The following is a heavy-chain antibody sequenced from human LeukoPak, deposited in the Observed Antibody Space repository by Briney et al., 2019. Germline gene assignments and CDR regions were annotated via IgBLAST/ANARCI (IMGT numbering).Heavy chain of an antibody. CDR2: INHSGST. Sequence: SETLSLTCAVYGGSFSGYYWSWIRQPPGKGLEWIGEINHSGSTNYNPSLKSRVTISVDTSKNQFSLKLSSVTAADTAVYYCARGPVVNLDYWGQGNPGHRLL. D-gene: IGHD2-15*01. CDR3: ARGPVVNLDY. J-gene: IGHJ4*02. V-gene: IGHV4-34*01. CDR1: GGSFSGYY.